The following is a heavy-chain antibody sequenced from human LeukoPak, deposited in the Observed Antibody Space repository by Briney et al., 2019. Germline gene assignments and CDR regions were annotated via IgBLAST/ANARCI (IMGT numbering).Heavy chain of an antibody. CDR3: ARMGGNYQFDS. CDR1: GFSLSTSGTR. J-gene: IGHJ4*02. V-gene: IGHV2-70*04. D-gene: IGHD1-26*01. CDR2: IDWNDDK. Sequence: SGPTLVNPTQTLTLTCASSGFSLSTSGTRVTWIRQPPGKALEWLARIDWNDDKFYSTSLKTRLTISKDTSKSQVVLTMTNVDPVDTGTYYCARMGGNYQFDSWGQGTLVTVSS.